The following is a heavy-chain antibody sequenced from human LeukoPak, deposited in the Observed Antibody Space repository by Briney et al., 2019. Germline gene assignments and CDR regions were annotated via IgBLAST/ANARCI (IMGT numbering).Heavy chain of an antibody. V-gene: IGHV3-66*04. CDR2: IYSGGST. D-gene: IGHD3-10*01. J-gene: IGHJ6*02. CDR3: ARHYGSGCYYIPYYYYGMDV. CDR1: GFTVSSNY. Sequence: GGSLRLSCAASGFTVSSNYMSWVRQAPGKGLEWVSVIYSGGSTYYADSVKGRFTISRDNSKNTLYLQMNSLRAEDTAVYYCARHYGSGCYYIPYYYYGMDVWGQGTTVTVSS.